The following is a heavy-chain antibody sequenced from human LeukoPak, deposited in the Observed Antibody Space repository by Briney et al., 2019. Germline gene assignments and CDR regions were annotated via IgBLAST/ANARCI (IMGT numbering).Heavy chain of an antibody. D-gene: IGHD3-10*01. J-gene: IGHJ4*02. CDR3: ARDRGFGEPLRTGSDDY. CDR1: GYTFTSYY. CDR2: INPSGGST. Sequence: GASVKVSCKASGYTFTSYYMHWVRQAPGQGLEWMGIINPSGGSTSYAQKFQGRVTMTRDTSTSTVYMELSSLRSEDTAVYYCARDRGFGEPLRTGSDDYWGQGTLVTVSS. V-gene: IGHV1-46*01.